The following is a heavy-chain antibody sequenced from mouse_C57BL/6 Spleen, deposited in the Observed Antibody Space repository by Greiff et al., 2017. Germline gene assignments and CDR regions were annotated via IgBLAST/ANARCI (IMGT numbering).Heavy chain of an antibody. CDR3: ARFLYDGYYVGYFDV. CDR1: GFTFSDYY. Sequence: EVQLVESGGGLVQPGGSLKLSCAASGFTFSDYYMYWVRQTPEKRLEWVAYISTGGGSTYYPDTVKGRFTISRDNAKNTLYMQMSRLKSEDTAMYYCARFLYDGYYVGYFDVWGTGTTVTVSS. D-gene: IGHD2-3*01. CDR2: ISTGGGST. J-gene: IGHJ1*03. V-gene: IGHV5-12*01.